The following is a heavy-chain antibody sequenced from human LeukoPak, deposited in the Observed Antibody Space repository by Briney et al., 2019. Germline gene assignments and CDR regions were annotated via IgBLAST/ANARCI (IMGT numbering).Heavy chain of an antibody. CDR3: AREPYIRSSLDWFDP. D-gene: IGHD2-2*01. Sequence: GESLRLSCAASGFTFSTYSMNWVRQAPGTGLEWVAVIWYDGSNKYYADSVKGRFTISRDNSKNTLYLQMNSLRAEDTAVYYCAREPYIRSSLDWFDPWGQGTLVTVSS. J-gene: IGHJ5*02. V-gene: IGHV3-33*08. CDR1: GFTFSTYS. CDR2: IWYDGSNK.